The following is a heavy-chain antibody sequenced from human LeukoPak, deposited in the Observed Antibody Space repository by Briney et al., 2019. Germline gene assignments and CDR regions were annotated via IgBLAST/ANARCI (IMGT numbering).Heavy chain of an antibody. V-gene: IGHV6-1*01. J-gene: IGHJ4*02. D-gene: IGHD4-17*01. CDR2: TYYRSKWYN. CDR3: GRDSDLTETTYFDY. CDR1: GDSVSSNSAA. Sequence: SQTLSLTCAISGDSVSSNSAAWNWIRQSPSRGLEWLGRTYYRSKWYNDYALSVKSRIIINPDTSKNQFSLQLNSVTPEDTAVYYCGRDSDLTETTYFDYWGQGTLVTVSS.